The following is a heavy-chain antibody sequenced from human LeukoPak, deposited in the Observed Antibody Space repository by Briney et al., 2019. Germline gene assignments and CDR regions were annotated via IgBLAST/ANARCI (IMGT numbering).Heavy chain of an antibody. J-gene: IGHJ4*02. CDR1: GFTFSSYW. D-gene: IGHD2-2*03. CDR2: VNTDGRTT. Sequence: GGSLRLSCAASGFTFSSYWMHRVRQAPGKGLVWVSRVNTDGRTTNYADSVRGRFTTSRDNAENTLYLQMNSLRVEDTAVYYCSMDLSGAHDYWGQGSVVTVSS. CDR3: SMDLSGAHDY. V-gene: IGHV3-74*01.